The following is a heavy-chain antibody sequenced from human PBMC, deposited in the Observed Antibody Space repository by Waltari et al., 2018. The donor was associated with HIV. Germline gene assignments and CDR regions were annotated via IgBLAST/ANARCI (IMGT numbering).Heavy chain of an antibody. V-gene: IGHV3-9*02. CDR3: TRMGGGRGLIHWYYYSGMDV. CDR2: ISWNVGNI. J-gene: IGHJ6*02. Sequence: EEQLVESGGDLAQPGRTLRLSCAASGLKSGDFGMHWVRQVPGQGRGWVACISWNVGNIAYADSWRGGFMISRDNGRKLVYLEMNSLRHEDTAVYYCTRMGGGRGLIHWYYYSGMDVWGQGTTVTVSS. D-gene: IGHD3-16*01. CDR1: GLKSGDFG.